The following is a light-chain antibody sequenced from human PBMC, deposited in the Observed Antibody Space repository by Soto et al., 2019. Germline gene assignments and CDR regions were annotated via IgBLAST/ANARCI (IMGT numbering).Light chain of an antibody. CDR2: EGI. V-gene: IGLV2-23*01. CDR1: SSDIGTYNL. CDR3: CSYAGSGTDNYV. J-gene: IGLJ1*01. Sequence: QSALTQPPSASGSPGQSVTISCTGTSSDIGTYNLVSWYQHYPGKAPKLMIYEGIKRPSGVSNRFSGSKSGNTAFLTISGLQAEDEADYYCCSYAGSGTDNYVFGSGTKLTVL.